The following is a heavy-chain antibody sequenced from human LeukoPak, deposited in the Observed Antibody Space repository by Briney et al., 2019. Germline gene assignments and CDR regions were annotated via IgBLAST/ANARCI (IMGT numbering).Heavy chain of an antibody. CDR3: AREGYCTNGVCYDFDY. D-gene: IGHD2-8*01. Sequence: GSSVKVSCKASGGTFSSYAISWVRQAPGQGLEWMGGIIPIFGTANYAQKFQGRVTITADESTSTAYMELSSLRSEDTAVYYCAREGYCTNGVCYDFDYWGQGTLVTVSS. CDR1: GGTFSSYA. J-gene: IGHJ4*02. V-gene: IGHV1-69*01. CDR2: IIPIFGTA.